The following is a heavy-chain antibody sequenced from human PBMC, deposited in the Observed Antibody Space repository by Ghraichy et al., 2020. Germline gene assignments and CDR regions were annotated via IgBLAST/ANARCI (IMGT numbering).Heavy chain of an antibody. CDR3: AKGRTYCSGGSCYSWCGGDCYPEYFQH. CDR2: INHSGST. V-gene: IGHV4-34*01. Sequence: SQTLSLTCAVYGGSFSGYYWSWIRQPPGKGLEWIGEINHSGSTKYNPSLKSRVTISVDTSKNQFSLKLSSVTAAETAVYYCAKGRTYCSGGSCYSWCGGDCYPEYFQHWGQGTLVAVSS. CDR1: GGSFSGYY. J-gene: IGHJ1*01. D-gene: IGHD2-15*01.